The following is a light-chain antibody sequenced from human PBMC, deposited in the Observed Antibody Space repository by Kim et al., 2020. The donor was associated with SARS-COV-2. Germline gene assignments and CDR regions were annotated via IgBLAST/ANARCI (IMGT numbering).Light chain of an antibody. CDR1: SSDVGSYNL. V-gene: IGLV2-23*02. Sequence: QSITISCTGTSSDVGSYNLVSWYQQHPGKAPKLMIYEVSKRPSGVSNRISGSKSGNTASLTISGLQAEDEADYYCCSYAGSSTPVVFGGGTQLTVL. J-gene: IGLJ2*01. CDR3: CSYAGSSTPVV. CDR2: EVS.